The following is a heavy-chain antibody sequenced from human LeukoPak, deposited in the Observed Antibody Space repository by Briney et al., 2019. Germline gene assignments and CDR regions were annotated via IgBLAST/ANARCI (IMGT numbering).Heavy chain of an antibody. V-gene: IGHV4-34*01. CDR3: ARGGSEYSYAL. D-gene: IGHD5-18*01. Sequence: SETLSLTCVVCGGSFSGYYWSWIRQPPGKGLEWIGEINHSGSTNYNPSLKSRVTISVDTYKNQFSLKMSSVAAADTAVYYRARGGSEYSYALWGQGTLVTVSS. J-gene: IGHJ4*02. CDR2: INHSGST. CDR1: GGSFSGYY.